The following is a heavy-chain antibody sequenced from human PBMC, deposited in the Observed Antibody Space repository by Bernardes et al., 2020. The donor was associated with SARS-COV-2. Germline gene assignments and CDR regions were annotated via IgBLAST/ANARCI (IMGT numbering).Heavy chain of an antibody. D-gene: IGHD6-6*01. CDR2: ISGSGGST. CDR3: AKDRRVYSSSPVFDY. J-gene: IGHJ4*02. V-gene: IGHV3-23*01. Sequence: GGSLRLSCAASGFTFSSYAMSWVRQAPGKGLEWVSAISGSGGSTYYADSVKGRFTISRDNSKNTLYLQMNSLRAEDTAVYYCAKDRRVYSSSPVFDYWGQGTLVTVSS. CDR1: GFTFSSYA.